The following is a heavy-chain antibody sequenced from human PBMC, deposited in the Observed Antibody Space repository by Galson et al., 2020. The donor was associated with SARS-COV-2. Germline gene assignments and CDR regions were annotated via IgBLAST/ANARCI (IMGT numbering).Heavy chain of an antibody. D-gene: IGHD3-3*01. CDR3: AKDRGYYSGIDAFDI. V-gene: IGHV3-23*01. Sequence: GGSLRLSCAASGFSFATYTMSWVRQAPGKGLEWVSAIGPGGRTTHYADSVKGRFTISRDNSKNMLYLQMNSLRAEDTAVYYCAKDRGYYSGIDAFDIWGQGTMVTVSS. CDR2: IGPGGRTT. CDR1: GFSFATYT. J-gene: IGHJ3*02.